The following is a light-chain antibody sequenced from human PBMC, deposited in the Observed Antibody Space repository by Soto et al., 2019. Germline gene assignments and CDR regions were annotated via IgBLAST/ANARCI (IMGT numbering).Light chain of an antibody. Sequence: DIQLTQSPSSLSASIGDRVSITCRASQNINIYVNWYQQKPGKAPKLLIYTTSNLQNGVPSRFSGSGSGTDSTLTIASLQPEDFTTYYCQQSYRTPYTFGPGTKVDIK. J-gene: IGKJ2*01. V-gene: IGKV1-39*01. CDR1: QNINIY. CDR2: TTS. CDR3: QQSYRTPYT.